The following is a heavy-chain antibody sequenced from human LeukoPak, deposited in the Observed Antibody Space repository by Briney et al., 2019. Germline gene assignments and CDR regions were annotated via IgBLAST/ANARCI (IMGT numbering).Heavy chain of an antibody. J-gene: IGHJ4*02. Sequence: PSETLSLTCTVSGDSVNNYYWTWIRQPPEKGLEGIGYIYYSGSTDCNPSLKSRVTMSVDTSKNQFSLKLSSVTAADTAAYYCARGSRRFTTMVRGDITLFDYWGQGTLVTVSS. D-gene: IGHD3-10*01. CDR3: ARGSRRFTTMVRGDITLFDY. V-gene: IGHV4-59*02. CDR2: IYYSGST. CDR1: GDSVNNYY.